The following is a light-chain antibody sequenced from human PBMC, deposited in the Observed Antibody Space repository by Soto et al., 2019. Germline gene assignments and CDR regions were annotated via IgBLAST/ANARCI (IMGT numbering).Light chain of an antibody. CDR2: GAS. CDR3: HQYTSPPWT. Sequence: EIVLTQSPTTLSLSPGEGATLSCRASQSVPGNYLAWLQQKPGQSPRLLIYGASRRATGIPDRFSGSGSVTDFTLTISRVEPDDVALYYCHQYTSPPWTLGQGTRVE. CDR1: QSVPGNY. J-gene: IGKJ1*01. V-gene: IGKV3-20*01.